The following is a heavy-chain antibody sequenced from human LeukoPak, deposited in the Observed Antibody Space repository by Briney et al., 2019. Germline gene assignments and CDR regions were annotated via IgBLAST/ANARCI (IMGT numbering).Heavy chain of an antibody. V-gene: IGHV3-23*01. D-gene: IGHD1-1*01. CDR3: ATAGGFYSEY. CDR2: ISGSGGST. Sequence: PGGSLRLSCAASGFTFSSYAMSWFRQAPGKGLEWVSCISGSGGSTSYADSVRGRFTISRDNSKNTLYVQMNSLRAEDTAVYYCATAGGFYSEYWGQGTLVTVSS. J-gene: IGHJ4*02. CDR1: GFTFSSYA.